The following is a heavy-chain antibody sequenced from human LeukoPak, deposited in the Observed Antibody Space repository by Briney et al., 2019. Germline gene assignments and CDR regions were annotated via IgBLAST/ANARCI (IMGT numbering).Heavy chain of an antibody. Sequence: GGSLRLSCAASGFSVSSKYMSWVRQAPGKGLEWVTVIYSGGSTYYADSVKGRFTISRDNSKNTLYLQMNSLRAEDTAVYFCASGYCSSTSCYVHYYGMDVWGQGTTVTVSS. D-gene: IGHD2-2*03. CDR1: GFSVSSKY. CDR2: IYSGGST. CDR3: ASGYCSSTSCYVHYYGMDV. J-gene: IGHJ6*02. V-gene: IGHV3-53*01.